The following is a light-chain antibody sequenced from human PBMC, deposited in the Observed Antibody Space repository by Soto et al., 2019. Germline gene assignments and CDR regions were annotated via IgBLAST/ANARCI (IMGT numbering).Light chain of an antibody. CDR3: QQSYGTPIT. J-gene: IGKJ5*01. CDR2: SAS. Sequence: QMTQSPSSLSASVRDRITITCRASQSISTYLNWYQQKPGKAPNLLIYSASNLQSGVPSRFSGSGSGTDFTLTISSLQPEDFAAYYCQQSYGTPITFGQGTRLEIK. V-gene: IGKV1-39*01. CDR1: QSISTY.